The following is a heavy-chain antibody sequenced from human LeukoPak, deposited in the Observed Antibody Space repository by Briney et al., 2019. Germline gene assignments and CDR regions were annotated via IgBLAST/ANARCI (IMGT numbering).Heavy chain of an antibody. J-gene: IGHJ5*02. Sequence: PSETLSLTCAVYGGSFSGYYWSWIRQPPGKGLEWIGEINHSGSTNYNPSLKSRVTISVDTSKNQFSLELSSVTAADTAVYYCATRINWFDPWGQGTLVTVSS. CDR2: INHSGST. CDR3: ATRINWFDP. CDR1: GGSFSGYY. D-gene: IGHD2-21*01. V-gene: IGHV4-34*01.